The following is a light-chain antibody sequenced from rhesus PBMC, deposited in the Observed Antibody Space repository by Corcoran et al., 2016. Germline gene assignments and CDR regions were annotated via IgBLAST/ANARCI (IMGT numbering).Light chain of an antibody. Sequence: DIQMTQSPSSLSASVGDTVTITCRASQGINNYLAWYQQRPENAPQPLIYYTSSLESGVPSRFSGSGTGTDFTLTIRSLPPEDFGRYYCQQHNSYPVTFGGGTKVEIK. CDR3: QQHNSYPVT. J-gene: IGKJ4*01. V-gene: IGKV1S16*01. CDR1: QGINNY. CDR2: YTS.